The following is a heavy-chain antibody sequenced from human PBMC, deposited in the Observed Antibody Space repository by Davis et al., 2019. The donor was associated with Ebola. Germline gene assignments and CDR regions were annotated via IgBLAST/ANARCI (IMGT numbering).Heavy chain of an antibody. CDR3: ASSRYSSGWFYFDS. J-gene: IGHJ4*02. D-gene: IGHD6-19*01. CDR2: SSGCGGST. CDR1: GFTFSSYT. Sequence: GESLKISCAASGFTFSSYTMSWLRQAPGKGLEWVSASSGCGGSTYYADSVTGRFTISRDNSKNTLYLQMNSLRADDTAVYYCASSRYSSGWFYFDSWGQGTLVTVSS. V-gene: IGHV3-23*01.